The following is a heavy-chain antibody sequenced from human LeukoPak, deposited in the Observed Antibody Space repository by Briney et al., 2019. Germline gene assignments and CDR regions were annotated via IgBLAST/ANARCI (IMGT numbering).Heavy chain of an antibody. CDR2: IKNKGAGGTV. CDR3: CFGDYGDY. CDR1: GFSFSDTY. D-gene: IGHD4-17*01. V-gene: IGHV3-15*05. Sequence: GGCLRLSCAASGFSFSDTYMSWVRQAPGKGLECHGRIKNKGAGGTVHYTPPVKGRFTISRDDSRNNLYLQMINMGTEDTAVYYCCFGDYGDYWGQGTLVTVSS. J-gene: IGHJ4*02.